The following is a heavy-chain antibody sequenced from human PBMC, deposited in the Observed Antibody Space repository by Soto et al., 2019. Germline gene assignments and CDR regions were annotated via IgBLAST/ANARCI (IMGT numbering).Heavy chain of an antibody. J-gene: IGHJ4*01. CDR2: IRRSGDTT. Sequence: PGGSLRLSCAASGITFSSSVMNWVRQAPGKGLEWVSTIRRSGDTTYYADSVRGRFTISRDNSKNTVYLQMYSLRGDDTAVYYCAKGHQSGDLIFDHWGHGTLVTVSS. D-gene: IGHD4-17*01. CDR3: AKGHQSGDLIFDH. CDR1: GITFSSSV. V-gene: IGHV3-23*01.